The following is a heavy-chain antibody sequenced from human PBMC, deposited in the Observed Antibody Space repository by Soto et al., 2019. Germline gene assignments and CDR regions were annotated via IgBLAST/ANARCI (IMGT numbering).Heavy chain of an antibody. J-gene: IGHJ4*02. V-gene: IGHV3-23*01. CDR3: AKDKGLDYYDSSPPRDVDY. D-gene: IGHD3-22*01. CDR2: ISGSGGST. CDR1: GFTFSSYA. Sequence: PGGSLRLSCAASGFTFSSYAMSWVRQAPGKGLEWVSAISGSGGSTYYADSVKGRFTISRDNSKNTLYLQMNSLRAEDTAVYYCAKDKGLDYYDSSPPRDVDYWGQGTLVPVSS.